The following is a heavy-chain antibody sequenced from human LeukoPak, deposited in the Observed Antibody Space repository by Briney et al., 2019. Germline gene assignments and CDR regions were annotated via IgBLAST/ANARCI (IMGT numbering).Heavy chain of an antibody. D-gene: IGHD3-22*01. J-gene: IGHJ3*02. V-gene: IGHV1-18*01. CDR2: IGAYNGNT. CDR1: GYTFTSYG. Sequence: ASVKVSCKASGYTFTSYGISWVRQAPGQGLEWMGWIGAYNGNTNYAQKLQGRVTMTTDTSTSTAYMELRSLRSDDTAVYYCARGGFMIARAYDAFDIWGQGTMVTVSS. CDR3: ARGGFMIARAYDAFDI.